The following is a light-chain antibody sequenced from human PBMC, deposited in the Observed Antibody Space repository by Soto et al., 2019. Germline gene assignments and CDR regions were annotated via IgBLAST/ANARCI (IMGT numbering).Light chain of an antibody. J-gene: IGLJ2*01. CDR3: QSYDSSLSNLVV. V-gene: IGLV1-40*01. Sequence: QSVLTQPPSVSGAPGQRVTISCTGSSSNTGADYDVHWCQHLPGSAPKLLIYDNNIRPSGVPDRFSGSKSGTSASLAITGLQAEDEGDYYCQSYDSSLSNLVVFGGGTKLTVL. CDR2: DNN. CDR1: SSNTGADYD.